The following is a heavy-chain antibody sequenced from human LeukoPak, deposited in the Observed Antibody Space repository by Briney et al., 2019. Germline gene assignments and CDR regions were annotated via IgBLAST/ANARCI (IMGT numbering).Heavy chain of an antibody. V-gene: IGHV3-48*01. CDR2: ISISSGTI. CDR3: AKDGPPSAGIAVAGTYFDY. Sequence: PGGSLRLSCAASGFTFSSYSMNWVRRAPGQGLEWVSYISISSGTIDYADSVKGRVTISRDNAKNSLYLQMNSLRAEDTAVYYCAKDGPPSAGIAVAGTYFDYWGQGTLVTVSS. D-gene: IGHD6-19*01. CDR1: GFTFSSYS. J-gene: IGHJ4*02.